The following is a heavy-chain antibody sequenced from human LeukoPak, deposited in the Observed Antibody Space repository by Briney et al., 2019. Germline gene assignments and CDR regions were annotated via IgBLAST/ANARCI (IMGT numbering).Heavy chain of an antibody. J-gene: IGHJ4*02. D-gene: IGHD3-3*01. CDR1: GFPFSSYV. Sequence: PGGSLRLSCAASGFPFSSYVMSWVRQAPGKGLEGVSYINHNGETIYYPDFVKGRFTISRDNAKNSLYLQMNSLRAEDTAVYYCAKGPLWSGLDYWGQGTLVTVSS. CDR2: INHNGETI. V-gene: IGHV3-48*01. CDR3: AKGPLWSGLDY.